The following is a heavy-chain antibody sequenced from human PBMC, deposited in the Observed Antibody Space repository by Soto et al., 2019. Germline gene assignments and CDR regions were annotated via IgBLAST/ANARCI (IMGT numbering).Heavy chain of an antibody. Sequence: HVQLQQWGAGLLKPSETLSLTCAVYGGSFSGYQWSWIRQTPGKGLEWIGQINDSGNINYNPSLKSRVTSLIDTPKKQTSLTLSAVPAADTAVYYCARGLILWVGELSRRGVYYYYMDVGGKGTTVTVSS. V-gene: IGHV4-34*01. CDR1: GGSFSGYQ. J-gene: IGHJ6*03. CDR3: ARGLILWVGELSRRGVYYYYMDV. D-gene: IGHD3-10*01. CDR2: INDSGNI.